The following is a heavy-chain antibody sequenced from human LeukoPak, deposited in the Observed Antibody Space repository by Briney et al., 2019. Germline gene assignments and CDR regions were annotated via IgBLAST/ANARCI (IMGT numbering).Heavy chain of an antibody. V-gene: IGHV1-69-2*01. J-gene: IGHJ5*02. CDR2: IDPENGKT. Sequence: GATVKISCKASGYTFTDSYIHSVPPAPGKGLEWMGRIDPENGKTKYAEKFQGRINITADTSADTGYMEMSNLRSEDTAVYFCFANSGSYQGWFDPWGQGTLVIVSS. CDR1: GYTFTDSY. D-gene: IGHD1-26*01. CDR3: FANSGSYQGWFDP.